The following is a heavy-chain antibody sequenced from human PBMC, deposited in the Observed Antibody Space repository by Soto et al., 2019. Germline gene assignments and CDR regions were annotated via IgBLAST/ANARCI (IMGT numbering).Heavy chain of an antibody. J-gene: IGHJ6*02. V-gene: IGHV1-69*13. CDR1: GGTFISYA. Sequence: SVKVSCKASGGTFISYAISWVRQAPGQGLEWMGGIIPIFGTANYAQKFQGRVTITADESTSTAYMELSSLRSEDTAVYYCARVLKHSSVGLVSYYYGMDVWGQGTTVTVSS. D-gene: IGHD6-19*01. CDR2: IIPIFGTA. CDR3: ARVLKHSSVGLVSYYYGMDV.